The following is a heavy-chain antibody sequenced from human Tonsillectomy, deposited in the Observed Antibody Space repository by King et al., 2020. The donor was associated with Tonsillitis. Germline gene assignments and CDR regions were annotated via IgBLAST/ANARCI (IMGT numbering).Heavy chain of an antibody. D-gene: IGHD3-22*01. CDR3: ARQTMIRGEYNWFDP. CDR2: IYPGDSDT. CDR1: GYSFTSYW. V-gene: IGHV5-51*01. J-gene: IGHJ5*02. Sequence: QLVQSGAEVKKPGESLKISCKGSGYSFTSYWIGWVRQMPGKGLEWMGIIYPGDSDTRYSPSFQGQVTISAAKSISTAYLQWSSLKASDTAMYYCARQTMIRGEYNWFDPWGQGTLVTVSS.